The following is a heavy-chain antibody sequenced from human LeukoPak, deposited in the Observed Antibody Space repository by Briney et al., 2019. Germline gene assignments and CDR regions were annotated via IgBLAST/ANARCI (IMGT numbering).Heavy chain of an antibody. CDR3: ARVFSRRRGYYFDY. Sequence: GGSLRLSCAASGFTFSSYAMSWVRQAPGKGLEWVSAISGSGGSTYYADSVKGRFTISRDNSKNTLYLQMNSLRAEDTAVYYCARVFSRRRGYYFDYWGQGTLVTVSS. CDR1: GFTFSSYA. CDR2: ISGSGGST. V-gene: IGHV3-23*01. D-gene: IGHD3-10*01. J-gene: IGHJ4*02.